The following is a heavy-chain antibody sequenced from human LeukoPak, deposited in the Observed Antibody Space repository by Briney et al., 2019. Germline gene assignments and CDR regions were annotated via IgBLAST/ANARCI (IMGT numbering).Heavy chain of an antibody. D-gene: IGHD3-10*01. CDR1: GYSISSGYY. CDR3: ARGSMVRGKGAFDI. J-gene: IGHJ3*02. Sequence: SETLSLTCTVSGYSISSGYYWGWIRQPPGKGLEWFGSIYHSGSTYYNPSLKSRVTISVDTSKNQFSLKLSSVTAADTAVYYCARGSMVRGKGAFDIWGQGTMVTVSS. CDR2: IYHSGST. V-gene: IGHV4-38-2*02.